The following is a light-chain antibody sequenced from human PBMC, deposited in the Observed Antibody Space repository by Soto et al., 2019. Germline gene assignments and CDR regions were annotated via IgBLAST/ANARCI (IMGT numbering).Light chain of an antibody. CDR2: RAS. J-gene: IGKJ4*01. V-gene: IGKV3-15*01. CDR3: QQYNNWHRAT. Sequence: EIVMTQSPATLSLSPGERATLSCRASQSINSNLAWYQQKPCQAPRLFIFRASSRATGLPARFSASGSGTDFNLTISSLQSEDFAVYYCQQYNNWHRATFGGGTKVDIK. CDR1: QSINSN.